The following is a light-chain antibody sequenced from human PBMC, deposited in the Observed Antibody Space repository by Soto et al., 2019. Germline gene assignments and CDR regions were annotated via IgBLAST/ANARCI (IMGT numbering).Light chain of an antibody. CDR3: QQYYSTPGT. V-gene: IGKV4-1*01. J-gene: IGKJ2*01. CDR2: WAS. CDR1: QSVLYSSNNKNY. Sequence: DIVMTQSPDSLAVSLGERATINCKSSQSVLYSSNNKNYLAWYQQKPGQPPKLLIYWASTRESGVPDRFSGSGSGTDFTLTISNLQAEDVAVYYCQQYYSTPGTFGQGTKLEIK.